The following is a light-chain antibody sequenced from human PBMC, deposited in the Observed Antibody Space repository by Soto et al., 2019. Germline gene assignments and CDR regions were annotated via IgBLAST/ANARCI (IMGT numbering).Light chain of an antibody. J-gene: IGKJ5*01. V-gene: IGKV3-11*01. Sequence: EIVLTQSPATLSLSPGGRATVSCRASQSVSSHLAWYQQKRGQAPRLLIYDASSRATGIPARFSGSGSGTDFTLTISSLEHEDFAVYYCQQGGNWPLTFGQGTRLEIK. CDR3: QQGGNWPLT. CDR2: DAS. CDR1: QSVSSH.